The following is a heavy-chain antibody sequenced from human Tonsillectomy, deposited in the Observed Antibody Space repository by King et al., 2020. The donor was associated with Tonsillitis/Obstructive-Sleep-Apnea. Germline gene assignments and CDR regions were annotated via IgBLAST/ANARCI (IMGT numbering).Heavy chain of an antibody. CDR1: GFTFSSYA. V-gene: IGHV3-64D*06. CDR3: VKELSSSDYEYYYYYGMDV. Sequence: VQLVESGGGLVQPGGSLRLSCSASGFTFSSYAMHWVRQAPGKGLEYVSAISSNGGSTYYADSVKGRFTISRDNSKNTLYLQMSSLRAEDTAVYYCVKELSSSDYEYYYYYGMDVWGQGPTVTVSS. J-gene: IGHJ6*02. D-gene: IGHD3-16*01. CDR2: ISSNGGST.